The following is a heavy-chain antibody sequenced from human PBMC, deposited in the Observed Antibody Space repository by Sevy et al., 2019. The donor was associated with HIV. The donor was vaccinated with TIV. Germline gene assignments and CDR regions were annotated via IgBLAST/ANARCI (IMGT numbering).Heavy chain of an antibody. J-gene: IGHJ5*02. CDR3: ARSLAAAENWFDP. D-gene: IGHD6-13*01. CDR2: ISGSSTTI. CDR1: GFTFSEYS. V-gene: IGHV3-48*01. Sequence: GGSLRLSCVGSGFTFSEYSMNWVRQAPGKGLEWVSYISGSSTTIEHADSVKGRFSISRDNADNSVFLQMNRLIVEDTAVYYCARSLAAAENWFDPWGQGTLVTVSS.